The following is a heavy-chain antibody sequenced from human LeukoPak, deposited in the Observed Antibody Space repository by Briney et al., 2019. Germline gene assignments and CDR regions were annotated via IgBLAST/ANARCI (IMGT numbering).Heavy chain of an antibody. D-gene: IGHD3-3*01. CDR3: ARDRRAPYYGFRSGYIDHYYMDV. CDR2: IKQDGSEK. V-gene: IGHV3-7*01. J-gene: IGHJ6*03. CDR1: GFSFSSYG. Sequence: PGGSLRLSCAASGFSFSSYGMHWVRQAPGKGLEWVANIKQDGSEKYYVDSVKGRFTISRDNAKNSLYLQMNSLRAEDTAVYYCARDRRAPYYGFRSGYIDHYYMDVWGKGTTVTVSS.